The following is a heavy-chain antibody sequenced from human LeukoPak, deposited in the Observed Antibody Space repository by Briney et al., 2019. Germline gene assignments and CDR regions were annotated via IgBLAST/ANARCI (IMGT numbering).Heavy chain of an antibody. J-gene: IGHJ4*02. Sequence: GRSLRLSCAASGFTFSSSGMHWVRQAPGKGLEWVAVISYDGSNKYYADSMKGRFTFSRDNSKNTLYLQMNSLRAEDTAVYYCAKDGLGYCSGGSCYWKSKFDYWGQGTLVTVSS. D-gene: IGHD2-15*01. CDR3: AKDGLGYCSGGSCYWKSKFDY. CDR2: ISYDGSNK. V-gene: IGHV3-30*18. CDR1: GFTFSSSG.